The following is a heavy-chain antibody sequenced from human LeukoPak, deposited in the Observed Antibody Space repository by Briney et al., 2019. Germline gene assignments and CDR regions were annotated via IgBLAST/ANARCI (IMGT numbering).Heavy chain of an antibody. CDR1: AYSISSSYY. CDR2: IYHSGSN. J-gene: IGHJ6*03. Sequence: PSETLSLTCTVSAYSISSSYYWGWIRQPPGKGLEWIGSIYHSGSNRYNPSFKSRVTISMDMSKNQFSLKLTSVTAADTAVYYCARESRGWYRYYYYYMDVWGKGTTVTVSS. V-gene: IGHV4-38-2*02. CDR3: ARESRGWYRYYYYYMDV. D-gene: IGHD6-19*01.